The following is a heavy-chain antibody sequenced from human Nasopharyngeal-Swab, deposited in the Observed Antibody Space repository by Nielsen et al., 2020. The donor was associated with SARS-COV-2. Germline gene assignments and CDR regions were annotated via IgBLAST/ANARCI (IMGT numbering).Heavy chain of an antibody. D-gene: IGHD2-21*02. CDR3: ATAPAYCGGDCYSVGLSG. CDR1: GYTLTELS. Sequence: ASVKVSCKVSGYTLTELSVHWVRQAPGKGLEWMGGFDPEDGETIYAQKFQGRVTMTEDTSTDTAYMELSSLRSEDTAVYYCATAPAYCGGDCYSVGLSGWGQGTLVTVSS. J-gene: IGHJ4*02. V-gene: IGHV1-24*01. CDR2: FDPEDGET.